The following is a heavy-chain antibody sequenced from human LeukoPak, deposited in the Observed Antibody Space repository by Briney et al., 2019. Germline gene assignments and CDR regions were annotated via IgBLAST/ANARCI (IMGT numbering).Heavy chain of an antibody. CDR1: GFTVSSNY. V-gene: IGHV3-53*01. CDR3: ARAKPKNMVRGLIMRRESRYYFDY. Sequence: GGTLRLSCAASGFTVSSNYMSWVRQAPGKGLEWVSVIYSGGSTYYADSVKGRFTISRDNSKSTLYIQMNSLRAEDTAVYYCARAKPKNMVRGLIMRRESRYYFDYWGQGTLVTVSS. J-gene: IGHJ4*02. D-gene: IGHD3-10*01. CDR2: IYSGGST.